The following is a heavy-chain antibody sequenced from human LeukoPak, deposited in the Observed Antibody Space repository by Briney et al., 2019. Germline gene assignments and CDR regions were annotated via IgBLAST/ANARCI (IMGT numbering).Heavy chain of an antibody. CDR1: GYTFTDYY. D-gene: IGHD1/OR15-1a*01. CDR2: INPNSGGT. CDR3: AREFRTTTWSFDAFDL. Sequence: GASVKVSCKASGYTFTDYYMHWVRQAPGQGLEWMGWINPNSGGTNYAQKFQGRVTMTTDTSISTAYMEVSRLRSDDTAVYYCAREFRTTTWSFDAFDLWGQGTMVTVSS. V-gene: IGHV1-2*02. J-gene: IGHJ3*01.